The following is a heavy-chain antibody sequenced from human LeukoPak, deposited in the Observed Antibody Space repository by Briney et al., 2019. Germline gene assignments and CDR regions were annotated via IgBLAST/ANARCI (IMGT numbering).Heavy chain of an antibody. Sequence: SETLSVTCTVSGGSISNYYWSWIRQPPGKGLEWIGYIYYSGTTNCNPSLKSRVTMSLDTSKNQFSLRLSSVAAADTAVYYCARDLGYSSGWYDYWGQGTLVTVSS. CDR3: ARDLGYSSGWYDY. CDR1: GGSISNYY. CDR2: IYYSGTT. V-gene: IGHV4-59*01. D-gene: IGHD6-19*01. J-gene: IGHJ4*02.